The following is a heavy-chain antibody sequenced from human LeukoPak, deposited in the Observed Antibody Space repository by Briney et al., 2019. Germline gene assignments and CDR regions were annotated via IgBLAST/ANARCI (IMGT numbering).Heavy chain of an antibody. CDR2: FDPEDGET. Sequence: ASVKVSCKVSGYTLTELSMHWVRQGPGKGLEWLGGFDPEDGETIYAQKFQGGVTMTEDTSTDTAYMELSSLRSEDTAVYYCATVTHYYDSSGYYFHRPIDYWGQGTLVIVSS. J-gene: IGHJ4*02. CDR1: GYTLTELS. CDR3: ATVTHYYDSSGYYFHRPIDY. D-gene: IGHD3-22*01. V-gene: IGHV1-24*01.